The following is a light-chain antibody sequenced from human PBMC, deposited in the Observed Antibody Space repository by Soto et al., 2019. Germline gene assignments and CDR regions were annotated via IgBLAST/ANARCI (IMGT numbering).Light chain of an antibody. CDR1: QSVSSIY. CDR2: GAS. CDR3: QQYGSSRWT. Sequence: EIVLTQSPSTLSLSPGERATLSCRASQSVSSIYLAWYQQKPGQAPRLLLYGASSRATGIPDRFSGSGSGTDFTLTISRLEPEDFAVYYCQQYGSSRWTFGQGTKVEI. V-gene: IGKV3-20*01. J-gene: IGKJ1*01.